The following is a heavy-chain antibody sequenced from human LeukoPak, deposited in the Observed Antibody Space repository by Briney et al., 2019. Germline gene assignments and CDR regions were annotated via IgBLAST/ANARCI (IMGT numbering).Heavy chain of an antibody. CDR3: ARGDDSGYYDYFDY. Sequence: GGSLRLSCAASGFTFDSNYLSWVRQAPGKGLEWVSTIYTGGNTYYAASVKGRFTISRDFSKNTVFLHMNSLRAEDTAMYYCARGDDSGYYDYFDYWGQGALVTVSS. D-gene: IGHD3-22*01. CDR1: GFTFDSNY. J-gene: IGHJ4*02. V-gene: IGHV3-53*01. CDR2: IYTGGNT.